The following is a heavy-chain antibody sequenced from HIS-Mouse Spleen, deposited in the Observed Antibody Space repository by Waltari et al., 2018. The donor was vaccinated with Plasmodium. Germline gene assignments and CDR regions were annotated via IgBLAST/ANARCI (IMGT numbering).Heavy chain of an antibody. D-gene: IGHD3-16*01. CDR1: GGSFSGYY. V-gene: IGHV4-34*01. Sequence: QVQLQQWGAGLLKPSETLSLTCAVYGGSFSGYYWSWIRQPPGKGLEWIGEIKHSGSTNYNTALKSRVTISVDTSKNQFYLKLSSVTAADTAVYYCASLSTWGWGQGTLVTVSS. CDR2: IKHSGST. CDR3: ASLSTWG. J-gene: IGHJ4*02.